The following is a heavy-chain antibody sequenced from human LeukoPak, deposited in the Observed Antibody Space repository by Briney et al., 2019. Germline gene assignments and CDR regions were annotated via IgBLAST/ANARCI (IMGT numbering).Heavy chain of an antibody. D-gene: IGHD2-21*02. J-gene: IGHJ3*02. Sequence: GGSLRLSCAASGFTFSSYGMHWVRQAPGKGLEWVSYISSSSSTIYYADSVKGRFTISRDNAKNSLYLQMNSLRAEDTAVYYCARGHIVVVTAIPGFDIWGQGTMVTVSS. CDR2: ISSSSSTI. CDR3: ARGHIVVVTAIPGFDI. CDR1: GFTFSSYG. V-gene: IGHV3-48*01.